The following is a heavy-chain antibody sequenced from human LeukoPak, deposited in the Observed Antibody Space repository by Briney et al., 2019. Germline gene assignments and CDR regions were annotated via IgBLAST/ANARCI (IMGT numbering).Heavy chain of an antibody. V-gene: IGHV3-30*04. CDR1: GSTFSSYA. CDR2: ISDDGSNK. D-gene: IGHD3-22*01. J-gene: IGHJ6*02. Sequence: GGSLRLSCAASGSTFSSYAMHWVRQAPGKGLEWVAVISDDGSNKYYADSVKGRFTISRDYSKNTLYLQMNSLRAEDTAVYYCARGYDSTGYSLDYYHGMDVWGQGTTVTVSS. CDR3: ARGYDSTGYSLDYYHGMDV.